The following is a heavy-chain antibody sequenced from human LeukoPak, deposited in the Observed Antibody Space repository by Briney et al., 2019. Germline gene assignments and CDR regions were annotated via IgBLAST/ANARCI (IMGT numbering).Heavy chain of an antibody. Sequence: GGSLRLSCAASGFTFSSYDMHWVRQAPGKGLEWVALISYDGSNKFYADSVKGRFTISRDNSKNTLFLQMNSLRAEDTAVYYCARGRIYFDYWGQGTLVTVSS. J-gene: IGHJ4*02. D-gene: IGHD2-15*01. V-gene: IGHV3-30*03. CDR1: GFTFSSYD. CDR2: ISYDGSNK. CDR3: ARGRIYFDY.